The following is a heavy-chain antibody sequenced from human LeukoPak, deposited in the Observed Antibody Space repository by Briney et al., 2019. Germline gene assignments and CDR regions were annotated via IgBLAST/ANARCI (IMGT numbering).Heavy chain of an antibody. Sequence: GGSLRLSCAASGFTLSSYDMHWVSQATGKGLEWVSAIGTAGDTYYPGSVKGRFTISRENAKNSLYLQMNSLRAGDTAVYYCARVRKYSGYYSWYFDLWGRGTLVTVSS. CDR1: GFTLSSYD. CDR2: IGTAGDT. J-gene: IGHJ2*01. CDR3: ARVRKYSGYYSWYFDL. V-gene: IGHV3-13*01. D-gene: IGHD5-12*01.